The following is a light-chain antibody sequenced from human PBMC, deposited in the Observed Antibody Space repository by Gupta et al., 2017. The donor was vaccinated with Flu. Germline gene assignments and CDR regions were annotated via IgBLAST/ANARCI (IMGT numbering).Light chain of an antibody. V-gene: IGLV1-51*01. J-gene: IGLJ3*02. CDR1: GSNIGSDY. Sequence: QSVLTQPPSVSAAPGQKVTISCSGSGSNIGSDYVSWYQQLPGTAPKLLIYDNNKRPSGIPDRFSGSKSGTSATLGITGLQTGDEADYYCATWDSNLSAGVFGGGTKLTVL. CDR2: DNN. CDR3: ATWDSNLSAGV.